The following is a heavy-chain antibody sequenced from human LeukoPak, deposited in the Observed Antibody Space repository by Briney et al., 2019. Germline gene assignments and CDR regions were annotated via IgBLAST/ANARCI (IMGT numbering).Heavy chain of an antibody. Sequence: SETLSLTCTVSGGSISRYYWSWIRQPPGKGLEWIGYIYYSGSANYNPSLKSRVTISVDTSKNQFSLKLSSVTAADTAVHYCARQYYYDSSGYFDYWGQGTLVTVSS. D-gene: IGHD3-22*01. CDR2: IYYSGSA. J-gene: IGHJ4*02. CDR1: GGSISRYY. V-gene: IGHV4-59*08. CDR3: ARQYYYDSSGYFDY.